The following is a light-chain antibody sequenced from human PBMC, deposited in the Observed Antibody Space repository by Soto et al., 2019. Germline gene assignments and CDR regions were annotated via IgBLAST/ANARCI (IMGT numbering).Light chain of an antibody. Sequence: EIGLTQSPGTLSLSQGERPTLSCRASRRVSSSYLAGYQQKPGQAPRLLIYGASSRATGIPDRFSGSGSGTDFTLTISRLEPEDFAVYYCQHLRTFGQGTKLEIK. J-gene: IGKJ2*01. CDR1: RRVSSSY. CDR3: QHLRT. CDR2: GAS. V-gene: IGKV3-20*01.